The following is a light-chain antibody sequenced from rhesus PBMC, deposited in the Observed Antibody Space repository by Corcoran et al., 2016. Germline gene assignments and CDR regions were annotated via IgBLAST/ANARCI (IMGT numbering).Light chain of an antibody. CDR3: LQYISSPLT. CDR1: QTISRW. Sequence: DIQMTQSPSSLSASVGDTVTINCRASQTISRWLDWYQQKPGKAPTLLSNKASMLQSGVPSRFSGCGSGTDFTLTLISLQPEDFATSSSLQYISSPLTFRPGTKLDIK. V-gene: IGKV1-22*01. J-gene: IGKJ3*01. CDR2: KAS.